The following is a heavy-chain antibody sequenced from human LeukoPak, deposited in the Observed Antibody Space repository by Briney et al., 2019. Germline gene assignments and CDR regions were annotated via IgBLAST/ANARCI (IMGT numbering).Heavy chain of an antibody. Sequence: PGGSLRLSCAASGFTFSDYYMSWIRQAPGKGLEWVSYISSSGSTIYYADSVKGRFTISRDNAKNSLYLQMNSLRAEDTAVYYCAKDDGRYYYDSSGYYGVDYWGQGTLVTVSS. D-gene: IGHD3-22*01. V-gene: IGHV3-11*04. CDR1: GFTFSDYY. J-gene: IGHJ4*02. CDR3: AKDDGRYYYDSSGYYGVDY. CDR2: ISSSGSTI.